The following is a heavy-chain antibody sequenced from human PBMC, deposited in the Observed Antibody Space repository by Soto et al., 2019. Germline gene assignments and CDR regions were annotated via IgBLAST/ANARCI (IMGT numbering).Heavy chain of an antibody. CDR3: ARRYSSGWLLFDY. D-gene: IGHD6-19*01. CDR2: IYYSGST. Sequence: QLQLQESGPGLVKPSETLSLTCTVSGGSISSSSYYWGWIRQPPGKGLEWIGSIYYSGSTYYNPSLKSRVTISVDTSKNQFSLKLSSVTAADTAVYYCARRYSSGWLLFDYWGQGTLVIVSS. CDR1: GGSISSSSYY. J-gene: IGHJ4*02. V-gene: IGHV4-39*01.